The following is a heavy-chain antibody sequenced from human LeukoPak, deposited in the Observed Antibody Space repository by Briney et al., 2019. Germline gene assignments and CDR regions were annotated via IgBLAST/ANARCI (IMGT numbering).Heavy chain of an antibody. J-gene: IGHJ4*02. Sequence: SETLSLTCTVSGDSISSSHYYWGWIRQSPGKGLEWIGSIYSGGETHYNPSLNSRVTISVDTSKNQFSLKLSSVTAADTAVYYCARERHYYGSGSYGYWGQGTLVTVSS. CDR3: ARERHYYGSGSYGY. CDR1: GDSISSSHYY. CDR2: IYSGGET. V-gene: IGHV4-39*07. D-gene: IGHD3-10*01.